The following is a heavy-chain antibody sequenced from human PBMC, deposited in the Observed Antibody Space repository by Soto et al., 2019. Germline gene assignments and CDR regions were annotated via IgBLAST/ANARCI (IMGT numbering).Heavy chain of an antibody. CDR3: ARKGTDYYDSSGYFGGSFDY. CDR1: GGSISSYY. Sequence: TSETLSLTCTVSGGSISSYYWSWIRQPPGKGLEWIGYIYYSGSTNYNPSLKSRVTISVDTSKNQFSLKLSSVTAADTAVYYCARKGTDYYDSSGYFGGSFDYWGQGTLVTVSS. D-gene: IGHD3-22*01. CDR2: IYYSGST. V-gene: IGHV4-59*01. J-gene: IGHJ4*02.